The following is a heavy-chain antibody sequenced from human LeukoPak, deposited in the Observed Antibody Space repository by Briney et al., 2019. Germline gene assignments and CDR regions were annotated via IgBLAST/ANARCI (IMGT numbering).Heavy chain of an antibody. CDR1: GGSISSSSYY. CDR2: IYYSGST. D-gene: IGHD4-17*01. J-gene: IGHJ4*02. CDR3: ARDNYGDYGSFDY. Sequence: PSETLSLTCTVSGGSISSSSYYWGWIRQPPGKGLEWIGSIYYSGSTYYNPSLKSRVTISVDTSKNQFSLKLSSVTAADTAVYYCARDNYGDYGSFDYWGQGTLVTVSS. V-gene: IGHV4-39*07.